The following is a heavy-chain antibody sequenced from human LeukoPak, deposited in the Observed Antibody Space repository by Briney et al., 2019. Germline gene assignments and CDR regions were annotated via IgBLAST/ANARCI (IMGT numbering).Heavy chain of an antibody. D-gene: IGHD2-2*01. J-gene: IGHJ6*03. Sequence: GGSLRLSCAASGFIFSSYSMNWVRQAPGKGLEWVSYISSSSSTIYYADSVKGRFTISRDDAKNSLYLQMNSLRAEDTAVYYCARDETIVVVPGYYYYMDVWGKGTTVTVSS. V-gene: IGHV3-48*01. CDR3: ARDETIVVVPGYYYYMDV. CDR1: GFIFSSYS. CDR2: ISSSSSTI.